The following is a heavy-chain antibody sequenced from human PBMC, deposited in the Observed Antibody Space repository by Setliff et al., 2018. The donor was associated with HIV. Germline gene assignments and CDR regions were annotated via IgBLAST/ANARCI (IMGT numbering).Heavy chain of an antibody. D-gene: IGHD1-1*01. CDR3: ARRDSDNGNDYYYVGV. CDR2: IIGSGADT. J-gene: IGHJ6*03. V-gene: IGHV3-23*01. Sequence: LSLSCAASGFTFPNYIMDWVRLAPGRGLEWVSTIIGSGADTYYPDSVKGRFTISRDNSKYTLSLQMNSLRVEDTAIYFCARRDSDNGNDYYYVGVWGKGTTVTVSS. CDR1: GFTFPNYI.